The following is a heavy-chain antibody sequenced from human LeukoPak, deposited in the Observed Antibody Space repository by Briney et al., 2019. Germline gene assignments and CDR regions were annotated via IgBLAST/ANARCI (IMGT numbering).Heavy chain of an antibody. J-gene: IGHJ4*02. CDR2: ISTRSTYI. D-gene: IGHD3-22*01. Sequence: GGSLRLSCAASGFTFSDYYMSWIRQAPGKGLEWVSYISTRSTYINYADSVKGRFTISRDDAKNTPYLQMNSLRAEDTAVYYCAREGGYPDYWGQGTLVTVSS. CDR1: GFTFSDYY. CDR3: AREGGYPDY. V-gene: IGHV3-11*06.